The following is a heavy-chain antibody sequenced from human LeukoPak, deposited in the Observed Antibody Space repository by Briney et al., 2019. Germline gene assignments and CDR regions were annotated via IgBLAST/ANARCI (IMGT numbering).Heavy chain of an antibody. CDR2: ISGSGGST. CDR3: AKVGPNHSSGYYYFDY. V-gene: IGHV3-23*01. Sequence: GGSLRLSCAASGFRFSSYAMSWVRQAPGKGLEWVSAISGSGGSTYYADSVKGRFTISRDNSKNTLYLQMNSLRAEDTAVYYCAKVGPNHSSGYYYFDYWGQGTLVTVSS. J-gene: IGHJ4*02. CDR1: GFRFSSYA. D-gene: IGHD3-22*01.